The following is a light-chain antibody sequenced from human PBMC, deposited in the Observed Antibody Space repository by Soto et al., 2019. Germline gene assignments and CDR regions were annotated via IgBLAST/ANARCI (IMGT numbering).Light chain of an antibody. V-gene: IGKV3D-20*02. Sequence: ETLLTQSPGTRSLSPGERATLSCRASQRVSSTYLAWYQQKPGQAPRLLIYGTSSRATGIPTRFSGSGSGTDFTLSITRLENEDFAVYDGQQRSNWTWTFGQGTKVDIK. CDR3: QQRSNWTWT. CDR2: GTS. J-gene: IGKJ1*01. CDR1: QRVSSTY.